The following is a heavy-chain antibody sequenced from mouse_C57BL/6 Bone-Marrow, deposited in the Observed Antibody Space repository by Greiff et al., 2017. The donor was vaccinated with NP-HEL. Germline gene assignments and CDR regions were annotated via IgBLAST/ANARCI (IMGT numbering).Heavy chain of an antibody. Sequence: EVKVVESGGGLVQPGGSLSLSCAASGFTFTDYYMSWVRQPPGKALAWLGFIRNKANGYTTEYSASVKGRFTISRDNSQSILYLQMNALRAEDSATYYCARSSSYYYGSPWFAYWGQGTLVTVSA. CDR1: GFTFTDYY. J-gene: IGHJ3*01. CDR2: IRNKANGYTT. CDR3: ARSSSYYYGSPWFAY. V-gene: IGHV7-3*01. D-gene: IGHD1-1*01.